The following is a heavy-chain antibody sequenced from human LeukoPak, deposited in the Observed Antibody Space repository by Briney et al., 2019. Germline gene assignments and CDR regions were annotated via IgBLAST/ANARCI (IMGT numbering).Heavy chain of an antibody. D-gene: IGHD1-1*01. CDR3: ASEPSSATGGSY. CDR2: IEPDGSEK. Sequence: AGGSLRLSCAASGFTFNRNWMSWVRQAPGKGLEWVVNIEPDGSEKNYVDSVRGRFTISRDNARNSLYLQINSPRAEDTAVYYCASEPSSATGGSYWGQGILVTVSS. V-gene: IGHV3-7*01. CDR1: GFTFNRNW. J-gene: IGHJ4*02.